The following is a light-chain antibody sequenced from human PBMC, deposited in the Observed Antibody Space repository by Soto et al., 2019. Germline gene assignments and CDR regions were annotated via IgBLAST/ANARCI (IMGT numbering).Light chain of an antibody. CDR1: SSNIGAGYD. Sequence: QSVLTQPPSVSGAPGQRVTISCTGSSSNIGAGYDVHWYQQLPGTAPKLLIYDNSNRPSGVPDRFSGSKSGTSASLAITGLQAEDASDYYGQSYDSSLSGFYVFGTGTKLTVL. CDR3: QSYDSSLSGFYV. J-gene: IGLJ1*01. V-gene: IGLV1-40*01. CDR2: DNS.